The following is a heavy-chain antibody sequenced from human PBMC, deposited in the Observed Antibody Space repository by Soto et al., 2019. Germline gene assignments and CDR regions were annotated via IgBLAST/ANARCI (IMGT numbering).Heavy chain of an antibody. J-gene: IGHJ6*02. Sequence: GESLKISCKGSGYSFTSYWINWVRQMPGKGLEWMGVIYPGDSDTRYSPSFQDQVTISADKSINTAYLQWRSLKASDTAVYYCARHRGSPGSYFGMDVWGQGTTVTVSS. CDR1: GYSFTSYW. V-gene: IGHV5-51*01. CDR3: ARHRGSPGSYFGMDV. CDR2: IYPGDSDT. D-gene: IGHD5-12*01.